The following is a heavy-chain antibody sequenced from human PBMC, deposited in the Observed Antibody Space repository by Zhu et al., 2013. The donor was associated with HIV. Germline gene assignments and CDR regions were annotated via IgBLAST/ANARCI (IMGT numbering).Heavy chain of an antibody. CDR3: AREGYSGYGYYYGMDV. V-gene: IGHV3-53*01. CDR2: IYGGVST. Sequence: EVQLVESGGGLIQPGGSLRLSCAASGFTVSSNYMSWVRQAPGKGLEWVSVIYGGVSTNYADSVKGRFTISRDNAKNSLYLQMNSLRAEDTAVYYCAREGYSGYGYYYGMDVWGQGTTVTVSS. CDR1: GFTVSSNY. D-gene: IGHD5-12*01. J-gene: IGHJ6*02.